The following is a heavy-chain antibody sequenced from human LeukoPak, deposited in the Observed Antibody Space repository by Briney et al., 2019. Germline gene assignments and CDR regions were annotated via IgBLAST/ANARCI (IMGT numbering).Heavy chain of an antibody. J-gene: IGHJ4*02. Sequence: GASVKVSCKASGGTFSSYAISWVRQAPGQGLEWMGGIIPIFGTANYAQKFRGRVTITADESTSTAYMELSSLRSEDTAVYYCVSEYCSGGSCYYFDYWGPGTLVTVSS. CDR1: GGTFSSYA. D-gene: IGHD2-15*01. CDR2: IIPIFGTA. CDR3: VSEYCSGGSCYYFDY. V-gene: IGHV1-69*13.